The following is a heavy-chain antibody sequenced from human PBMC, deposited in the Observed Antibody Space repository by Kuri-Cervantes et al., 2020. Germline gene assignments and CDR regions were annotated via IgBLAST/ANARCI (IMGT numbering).Heavy chain of an antibody. V-gene: IGHV3-74*01. CDR1: EFTITTYW. J-gene: IGHJ4*02. CDR3: AGLWDYGGNPGYFEY. CDR2: IGVDGSTT. Sequence: GESLKISCVASEFTITTYWMHWVRQGPGKGPAWVARIGVDGSTTNYADFVKGRFTVSRDNAKNTVYLQMNSLTAEDTAIYYCAGLWDYGGNPGYFEYWGQGTLVTVSS. D-gene: IGHD4-23*01.